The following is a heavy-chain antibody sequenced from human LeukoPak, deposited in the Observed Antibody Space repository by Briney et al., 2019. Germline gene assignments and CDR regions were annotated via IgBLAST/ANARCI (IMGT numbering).Heavy chain of an antibody. D-gene: IGHD3-3*01. CDR2: INHSGST. J-gene: IGHJ4*02. Sequence: SETLSLTCAVYGGSFSGYYWSWIRQPPGKGLEWIGEINHSGSTNYNPSLKSRVTISVDTSKNQFSLKLSSVTAADTAVYYCARIGGYDFWSGYYLDYWAREPWSPSPQ. CDR1: GGSFSGYY. V-gene: IGHV4-34*01. CDR3: ARIGGYDFWSGYYLDY.